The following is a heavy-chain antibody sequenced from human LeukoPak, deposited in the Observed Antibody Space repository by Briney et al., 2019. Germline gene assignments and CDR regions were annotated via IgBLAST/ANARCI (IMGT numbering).Heavy chain of an antibody. V-gene: IGHV1-2*02. CDR3: ARLAAPPS. Sequence: GASVKVSCKASGYTFTGYYLHWVRQAPGQGLEWMGWINPNGGNTNYAQKFQGRVTMTRDTSISTAYMELSSLRSDDTAVYYCARLAAPPSWGQGTLVTVSS. CDR2: INPNGGNT. CDR1: GYTFTGYY. D-gene: IGHD6-13*01. J-gene: IGHJ5*02.